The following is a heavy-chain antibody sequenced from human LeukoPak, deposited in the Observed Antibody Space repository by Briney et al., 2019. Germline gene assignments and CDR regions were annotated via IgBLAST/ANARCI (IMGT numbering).Heavy chain of an antibody. J-gene: IGHJ6*02. D-gene: IGHD2-2*01. Sequence: ASVKVSCKASGYTFTSYGISWVRQAPGQGLEWMGWISAYNGNTNYAQKLQGRVTMTTDTSTSTAYMELRSLRSDDTAVYYCARGPPDIVVAPAAKPGYYYYGMDVWGQGTTVTVSS. CDR3: ARGPPDIVVAPAAKPGYYYYGMDV. V-gene: IGHV1-18*01. CDR1: GYTFTSYG. CDR2: ISAYNGNT.